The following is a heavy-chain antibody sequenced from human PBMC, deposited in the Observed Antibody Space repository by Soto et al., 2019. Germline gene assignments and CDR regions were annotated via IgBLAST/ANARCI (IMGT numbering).Heavy chain of an antibody. CDR3: ARGREYYDSSGYYVDY. Sequence: KTXXTLSLTCAVYGVSFSGYYWSWIRQPPGKGLEWIGEINHSGSTNYNPYLKSRVTISVDTSKNKYSLKLSSVTAAETAVYYCARGREYYDSSGYYVDYWGQGTLVTVSS. D-gene: IGHD3-22*01. V-gene: IGHV4-34*01. CDR1: GVSFSGYY. J-gene: IGHJ4*02. CDR2: INHSGST.